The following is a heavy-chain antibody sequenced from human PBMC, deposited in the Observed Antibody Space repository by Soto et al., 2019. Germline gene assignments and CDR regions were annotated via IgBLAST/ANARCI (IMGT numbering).Heavy chain of an antibody. D-gene: IGHD5-18*01. CDR1: GLIFSIFA. J-gene: IGHJ4*02. V-gene: IGHV3-23*01. CDR2: IVGGDGGRSFTK. CDR3: VKNYIQLYF. Sequence: GXLRLSCAASGLIFSIFAMTWVRQGPGKGLEWVSAIVGGDGGRSFTKYYADSVKGRFTISKDNSKNMLYLEMNSLRAEDTAVYYCVKNYIQLYFGGQGTLVTVSS.